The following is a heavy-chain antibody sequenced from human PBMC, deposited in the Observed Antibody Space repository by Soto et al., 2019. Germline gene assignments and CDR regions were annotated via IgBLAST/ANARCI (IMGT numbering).Heavy chain of an antibody. CDR3: ARDWPDTYCGGDCPLGYFYHGMDV. D-gene: IGHD2-21*02. V-gene: IGHV1-46*02. CDR2: INPSNGFT. CDR1: GFTFNTYY. Sequence: QVQLVQSGAELKKPGASVSLSCKASGFTFNTYYIHWVRQSPGEGLQWLGVINPSNGFTSYAQKFQGRVTMTADTSTTTVYLEVSSLRSEDTAVYFCARDWPDTYCGGDCPLGYFYHGMDVWGQGTAVTVSS. J-gene: IGHJ6*02.